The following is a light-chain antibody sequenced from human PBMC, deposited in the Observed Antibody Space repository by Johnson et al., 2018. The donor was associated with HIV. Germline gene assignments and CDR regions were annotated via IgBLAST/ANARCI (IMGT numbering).Light chain of an antibody. J-gene: IGLJ1*01. CDR3: GTWDSSLTPSYF. CDR2: ENN. Sequence: QSVLTQPPSVSAAPGQKVTISCSGSSSNIGNNYVSWYQQLPGTAPKLLIYENNKRPSGIPDRFSGSKSGTSATLGITGLQTGDESDFYCGTWDSSLTPSYFFGTRTKVTFL. CDR1: SSNIGNNY. V-gene: IGLV1-51*02.